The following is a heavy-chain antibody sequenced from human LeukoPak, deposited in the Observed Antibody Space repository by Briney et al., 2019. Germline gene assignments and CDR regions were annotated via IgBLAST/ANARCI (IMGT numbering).Heavy chain of an antibody. CDR3: ATESSLSN. J-gene: IGHJ4*02. CDR2: ISYDGGYA. CDR1: GFTVSNNY. V-gene: IGHV3-30*03. Sequence: GGSLRLSCAASGFTVSNNYMAWVRQAPGKGLEWVGDISYDGGYASYAAAVRDRFTISRDNSKNTLFLQINSLRPEDAAVYYCATESSLSNWGQGTLVTVSS.